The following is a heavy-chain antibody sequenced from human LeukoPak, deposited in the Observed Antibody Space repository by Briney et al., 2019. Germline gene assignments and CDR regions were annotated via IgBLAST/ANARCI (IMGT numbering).Heavy chain of an antibody. V-gene: IGHV4-59*01. J-gene: IGHJ1*01. CDR3: AREANSDYGGNSGYFQH. CDR1: GGSISSYY. Sequence: MTSETLSLTCTVSGGSISSYYWSWTRQPPGKGLEWIGYIYYSGSTNYNPSLKSRVTISVDTSKNQFSLKLSSVTAADTAVYYCAREANSDYGGNSGYFQHWGQGTLVTVSS. CDR2: IYYSGST. D-gene: IGHD4-23*01.